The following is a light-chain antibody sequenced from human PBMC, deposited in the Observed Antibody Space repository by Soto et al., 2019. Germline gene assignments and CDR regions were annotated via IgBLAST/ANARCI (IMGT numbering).Light chain of an antibody. CDR2: SNN. V-gene: IGLV1-44*01. CDR3: AAWDDSLNGWV. CDR1: SSNIGSNT. J-gene: IGLJ3*02. Sequence: QPVLTQPPSASGTPRQRVTISCSGSSSNIGSNTVNWYQQLPGTAPKLLIYSNNQWPSGVPDRFSGSKSGTSASLAISGLQSEDEADYYCAAWDDSLNGWVFGGGTKVTVL.